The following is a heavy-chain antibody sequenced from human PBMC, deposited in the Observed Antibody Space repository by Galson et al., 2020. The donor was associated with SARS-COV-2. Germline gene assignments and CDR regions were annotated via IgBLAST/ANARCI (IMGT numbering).Heavy chain of an antibody. CDR3: AKRDDSSGYPYYFDY. CDR2: IGGSGGST. D-gene: IGHD3-22*01. CDR1: GFTFSNYA. J-gene: IGHJ4*02. V-gene: IGHV3-23*01. Sequence: GESLRLSCAASGFTFSNYAMSWVRQAPGKGLEWVSAIGGSGGSTYYADSVKGRFTISRDNSKNTLYLQMNSLRAEDTAVYYCAKRDDSSGYPYYFDYWGQGTLVTVSS.